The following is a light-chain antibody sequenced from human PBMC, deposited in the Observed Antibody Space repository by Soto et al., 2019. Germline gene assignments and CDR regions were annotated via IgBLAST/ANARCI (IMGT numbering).Light chain of an antibody. V-gene: IGKV3-11*01. Sequence: EVVLTQSPVTLPLSPGARATLSCTASQSFRGLLAWYQQKPGQAPSLLIYDAYNRATGIPPTFSGSGSGTDFTLIISSLGTEDSAVYYCQQRHMWPITFGQGTRLEIK. CDR3: QQRHMWPIT. J-gene: IGKJ5*01. CDR1: QSFRGL. CDR2: DAY.